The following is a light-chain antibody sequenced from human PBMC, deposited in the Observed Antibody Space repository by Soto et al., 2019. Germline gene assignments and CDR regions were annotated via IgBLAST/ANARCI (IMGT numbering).Light chain of an antibody. Sequence: DIQMTQSPSSLSASVGDRVTITCRASQSISSYLNWYQQKPGKAPKLLIYAASSLQSGVPSRFSGSGSGTDFTLTISRLQPEDFATYYCQHSYSTPMYTFGQGTKLEIK. J-gene: IGKJ2*01. CDR1: QSISSY. CDR3: QHSYSTPMYT. CDR2: AAS. V-gene: IGKV1-39*01.